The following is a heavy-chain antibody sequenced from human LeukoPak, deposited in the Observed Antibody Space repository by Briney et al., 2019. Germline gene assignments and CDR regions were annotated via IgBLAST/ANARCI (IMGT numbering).Heavy chain of an antibody. D-gene: IGHD3-22*01. Sequence: GASVMVSCKASGYTFSGHYMHWVRQAPGQGLEWMGWIKPSSGATNYAQKFRGRVTMTRDTSNRTSYMELSRLRSDDTALYYCASCYYDSSGYYYFDYWGQGTLVNVSS. V-gene: IGHV1-2*02. CDR2: IKPSSGAT. CDR1: GYTFSGHY. J-gene: IGHJ4*02. CDR3: ASCYYDSSGYYYFDY.